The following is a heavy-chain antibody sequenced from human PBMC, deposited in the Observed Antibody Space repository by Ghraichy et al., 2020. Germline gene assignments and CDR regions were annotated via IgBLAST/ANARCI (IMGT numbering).Heavy chain of an antibody. Sequence: GGSLRLSCAASGFTFSSYSMNWVRQAPGKGLEWVSYIDTSNSGAIYYADSVRGRFTISRDNAKNSLYLQMDSLRDEETAVYYCTRGPPLFLPWGQGTLVTVSS. CDR1: GFTFSSYS. CDR3: TRGPPLFLP. V-gene: IGHV3-48*02. CDR2: IDTSNSGAI. J-gene: IGHJ5*02. D-gene: IGHD2-21*01.